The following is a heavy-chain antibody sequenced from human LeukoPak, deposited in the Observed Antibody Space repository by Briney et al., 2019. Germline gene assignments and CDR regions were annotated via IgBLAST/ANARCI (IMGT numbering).Heavy chain of an antibody. D-gene: IGHD3-10*01. J-gene: IGHJ4*02. CDR1: GASISSSSYC. V-gene: IGHV4-39*07. CDR3: ARGLRSDDGSGSYLLDS. CDR2: IYYSEST. Sequence: PSETLSLTCTVSGASISSSSYCWGWIRQPPGKGLEWIGSIYYSESTYYNPSLKSRVTISVDTSKNQFSLRLTSVTAADTAVFYCARGLRSDDGSGSYLLDSWGQGTLVTVSS.